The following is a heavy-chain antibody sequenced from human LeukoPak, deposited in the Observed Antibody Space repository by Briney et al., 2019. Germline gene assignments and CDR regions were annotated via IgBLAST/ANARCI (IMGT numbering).Heavy chain of an antibody. CDR1: GFTFSNHA. Sequence: GGSLRLSCAASGFTFSNHAMNWVRQAPGKGLEWVSAVSGGGVTTYYADSVKGRFTISRDNSKNTLYLQMSSLRDEDTAVYYCAKVPGYYYDSSGSYFDYWGQGTLVTVPS. J-gene: IGHJ4*02. V-gene: IGHV3-23*01. CDR2: VSGGGVTT. CDR3: AKVPGYYYDSSGSYFDY. D-gene: IGHD3-22*01.